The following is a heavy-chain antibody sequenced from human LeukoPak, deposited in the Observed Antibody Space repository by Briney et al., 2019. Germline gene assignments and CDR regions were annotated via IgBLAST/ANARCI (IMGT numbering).Heavy chain of an antibody. Sequence: SETLSLTCGVYGGSFSGYYWSWIRQPPGKGLEWIGEINHSGSTNYNPSLKSRVTISVDTSKNQFSLKLSSVTAADTAVYYCARYYLQWLARSTNWFDPWGQGTLVTVSS. CDR2: INHSGST. CDR1: GGSFSGYY. J-gene: IGHJ5*02. V-gene: IGHV4-34*01. CDR3: ARYYLQWLARSTNWFDP. D-gene: IGHD6-19*01.